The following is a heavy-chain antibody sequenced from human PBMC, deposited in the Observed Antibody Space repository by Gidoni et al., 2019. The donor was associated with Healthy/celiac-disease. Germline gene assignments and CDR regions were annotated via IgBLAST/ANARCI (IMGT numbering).Heavy chain of an antibody. CDR3: AKEGRYYDSSGYYYLC. J-gene: IGHJ4*02. CDR1: GFPFSSYA. Sequence: EVQLLESGGGLVQPGGSLRLSCAASGFPFSSYAMSWVRQAPGKGLEWVSAISGSGGSTYYADSVKGRFTISRDNSKNTLYLQMNSLRAEDTAVYYCAKEGRYYDSSGYYYLCWGQGTLVTVSS. V-gene: IGHV3-23*01. CDR2: ISGSGGST. D-gene: IGHD3-22*01.